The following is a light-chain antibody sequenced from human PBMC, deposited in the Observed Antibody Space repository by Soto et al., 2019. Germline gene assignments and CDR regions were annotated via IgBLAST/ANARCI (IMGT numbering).Light chain of an antibody. CDR1: ELSKQY. CDR2: KDS. J-gene: IGLJ1*01. Sequence: SYELTQTPSVSVSPGQTARITCSGDELSKQYVYWYQQKPGQAPVLVIYKDSEGASGIPERFSASSSGTTVTLTIRGVRAEDEADYYCQSSDDTGNYYLFGTGTKVTVL. CDR3: QSSDDTGNYYL. V-gene: IGLV3-25*02.